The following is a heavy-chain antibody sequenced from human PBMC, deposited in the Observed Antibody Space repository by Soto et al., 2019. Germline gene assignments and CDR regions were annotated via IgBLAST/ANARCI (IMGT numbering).Heavy chain of an antibody. J-gene: IGHJ5*02. CDR2: ISHDGVTK. D-gene: IGHD4-4*01. V-gene: IGHV3-30-3*01. Sequence: LRLSCTASGSTFPNYPMHWVRQAPDKGLEWVAVISHDGVTKNSADSVKGRFTISRGNSRNTLYLQMNSLRIEDTAMYYCVRGGYSSSWERLDPWGQGTLVTVSS. CDR3: VRGGYSSSWERLDP. CDR1: GSTFPNYP.